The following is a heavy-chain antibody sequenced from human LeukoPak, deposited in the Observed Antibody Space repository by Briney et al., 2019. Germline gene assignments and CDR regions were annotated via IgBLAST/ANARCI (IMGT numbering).Heavy chain of an antibody. D-gene: IGHD3-22*01. J-gene: IGHJ4*02. V-gene: IGHV3-66*01. CDR3: ARDRRPSESSGYFE. CDR1: GFTFSSYA. Sequence: PGGSLRLSCAASGFTFSSYAMSWVRQAPGKGLEWVSVIYSGGSVYYADSVRGRFTISRDNSKNTLFLQMNSLRVEDTAVYYCARDRRPSESSGYFEWGQGTLVTVSS. CDR2: IYSGGSV.